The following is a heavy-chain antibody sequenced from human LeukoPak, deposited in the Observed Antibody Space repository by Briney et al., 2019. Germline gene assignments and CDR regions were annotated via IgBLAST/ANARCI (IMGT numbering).Heavy chain of an antibody. CDR2: IYYSGST. D-gene: IGHD3-10*01. CDR3: ARVQTPSGSGSYSFDY. V-gene: IGHV4-59*01. Sequence: SETLSLTCTVSGGSISSYHWSWIRRPPGKGLECIGYIYYSGSTNYNPSLKSRVTISVDTSKNQFSLKLSSVTAADTAVYYCARVQTPSGSGSYSFDYWGQGTLVTVSS. J-gene: IGHJ4*02. CDR1: GGSISSYH.